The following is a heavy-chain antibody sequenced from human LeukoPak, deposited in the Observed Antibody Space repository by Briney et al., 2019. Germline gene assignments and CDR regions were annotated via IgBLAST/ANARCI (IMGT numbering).Heavy chain of an antibody. V-gene: IGHV1-69*04. Sequence: GASVKVSCKGSGGTFTSYAIRWERQAHGQGLEWMGGIIPILGRANYAQKFQGIVTITADKSTSTAYMDLSSLRSEDTAFYYCARGDILTCYYFDYWVQGTLVTVSS. CDR3: ARGDILTCYYFDY. CDR1: GGTFTSYA. J-gene: IGHJ4*02. CDR2: IIPILGRA. D-gene: IGHD3-9*01.